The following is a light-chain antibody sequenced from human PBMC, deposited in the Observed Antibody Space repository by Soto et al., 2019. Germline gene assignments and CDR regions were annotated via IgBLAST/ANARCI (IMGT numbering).Light chain of an antibody. CDR2: EGS. J-gene: IGLJ1*01. Sequence: QSALTQPASVSGSPGQSITISCTGTSSDVVFYNLVSWYQQHPGKAPKLMIYEGSKRPSGVSTRYSGSKSGNTASLTISGLQAEDESDYYCCSYAGTNTYLFGTATKLTVL. CDR3: CSYAGTNTYL. CDR1: SSDVVFYNL. V-gene: IGLV2-23*01.